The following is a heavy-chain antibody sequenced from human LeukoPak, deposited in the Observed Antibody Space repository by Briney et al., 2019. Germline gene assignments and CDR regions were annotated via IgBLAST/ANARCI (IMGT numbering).Heavy chain of an antibody. J-gene: IGHJ4*02. V-gene: IGHV7-4-1*02. D-gene: IGHD6-25*01. CDR3: AREVRSVEQRAHDY. CDR2: INTNTGNP. Sequence: ASVKVSCKAPGYTFTSYAMNWVRQAPGQGLEWMGWINTNTGNPTYAQGFTGRFVFSLDTSVSTAYLQISSLKAEDTAVYYCAREVRSVEQRAHDYWGQGTLVTVSS. CDR1: GYTFTSYA.